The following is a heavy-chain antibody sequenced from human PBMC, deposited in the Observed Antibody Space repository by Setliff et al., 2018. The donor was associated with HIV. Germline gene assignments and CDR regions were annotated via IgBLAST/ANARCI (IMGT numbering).Heavy chain of an antibody. V-gene: IGHV1-2*06. D-gene: IGHD1-26*01. J-gene: IGHJ3*01. CDR1: GYTFTAYY. Sequence: ASVKVSCKTSGYTFTAYYIYWARQAPGHGLELMGRIHPNTGSTNYLQEFQGRVTITRDTSMSTVYMALTGLTSDDTAVYYCAKQGYSDSLYAFDVWGQGTMVT. CDR3: AKQGYSDSLYAFDV. CDR2: IHPNTGST.